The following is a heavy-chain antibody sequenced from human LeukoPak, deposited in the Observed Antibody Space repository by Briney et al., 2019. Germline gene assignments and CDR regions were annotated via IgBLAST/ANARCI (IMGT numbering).Heavy chain of an antibody. V-gene: IGHV3-23*01. CDR2: ISGLGDNT. Sequence: GGSLRLSCAASGFTFSSFAMSWVRQAPGKGLEWVSTISGLGDNTYYADSVKGRFTISRDNSKNTLYLQMNSLSAEDTAVYYCAKARPKIWLAPDYWGQGTLVTVSS. J-gene: IGHJ4*02. CDR3: AKARPKIWLAPDY. D-gene: IGHD6-19*01. CDR1: GFTFSSFA.